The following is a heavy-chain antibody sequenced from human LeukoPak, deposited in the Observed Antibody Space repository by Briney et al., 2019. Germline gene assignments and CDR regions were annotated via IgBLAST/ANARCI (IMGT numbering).Heavy chain of an antibody. CDR3: ATFKYTNGLMD. D-gene: IGHD2-8*01. Sequence: GASVKVSCKTSGYIFTSYGIGWVRQAPGQGLEWMGWISAYNGNTNYVQKFLGRVTMTTDTSTTTAHMELRSLTSDDTAVYYCATFKYTNGLMDWGQGTPVTVSS. J-gene: IGHJ4*02. CDR1: GYIFTSYG. CDR2: ISAYNGNT. V-gene: IGHV1-18*01.